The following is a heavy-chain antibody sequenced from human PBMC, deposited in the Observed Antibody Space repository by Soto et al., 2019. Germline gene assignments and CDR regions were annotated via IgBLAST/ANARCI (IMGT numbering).Heavy chain of an antibody. D-gene: IGHD2-8*02. CDR1: GGTFSSYA. CDR2: IIPIFGTA. CDR3: ATHWTGVPRYYYGMDV. Sequence: QVQLVQSGAEVKKPASSVKVSCKASGGTFSSYAISWVRQAPGQGLEWMGGIIPIFGTADYAQKFQGRVTITADESTSTAYMELSSLRSEDTAVYYCATHWTGVPRYYYGMDVWGQGTTVTVPS. V-gene: IGHV1-69*12. J-gene: IGHJ6*02.